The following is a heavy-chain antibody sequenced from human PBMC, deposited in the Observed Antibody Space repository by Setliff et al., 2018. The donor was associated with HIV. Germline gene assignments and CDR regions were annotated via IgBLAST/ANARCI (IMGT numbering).Heavy chain of an antibody. CDR2: IYPIDSDT. Sequence: GESLKISCKGSGYSFTNYWVGWVRQMPGRGLEWMGIIYPIDSDTKYSPSFWGRVTISVDKSLNTAYLHWNSLKPADTAMYYCARTYGSGSYYQGRYFDYWGQGTLVTVSS. CDR3: ARTYGSGSYYQGRYFDY. D-gene: IGHD3-10*01. V-gene: IGHV5-51*01. J-gene: IGHJ4*02. CDR1: GYSFTNYW.